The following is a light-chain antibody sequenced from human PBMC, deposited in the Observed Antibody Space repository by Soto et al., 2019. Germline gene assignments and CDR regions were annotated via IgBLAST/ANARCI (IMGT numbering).Light chain of an antibody. CDR1: QSVSSSY. J-gene: IGKJ1*01. V-gene: IGKV3-20*01. Sequence: ETVLTQSPGTLSLSPGERATLSCRASQSVSSSYFAWYQQKPGQAPRLLIYGASSRATGIPDRFSGSGSGTDFTLTISRRGPEDFAVYYCQQYGSSWTFGQGTKVEIK. CDR2: GAS. CDR3: QQYGSSWT.